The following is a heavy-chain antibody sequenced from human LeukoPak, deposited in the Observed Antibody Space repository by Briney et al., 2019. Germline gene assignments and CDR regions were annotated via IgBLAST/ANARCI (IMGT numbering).Heavy chain of an antibody. J-gene: IGHJ2*01. V-gene: IGHV4-39*01. D-gene: IGHD1-26*01. CDR1: GGSISSSSYY. Sequence: SETLSLTCTVSGGSISSSSYYWGWIRQPPGKGLEWIGSIYYSGSTYYNPSLKSRVTISVDTSKNQFSLKLSSVTAADTAVYYCARHTGTRATWYFELWGRGTLVTVSS. CDR2: IYYSGST. CDR3: ARHTGTRATWYFEL.